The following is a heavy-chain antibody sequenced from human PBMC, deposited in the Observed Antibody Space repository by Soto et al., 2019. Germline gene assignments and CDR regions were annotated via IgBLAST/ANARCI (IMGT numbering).Heavy chain of an antibody. CDR2: MNPNTGNS. CDR3: ARRAETNGWNGFGADKYYFDF. D-gene: IGHD1-1*01. V-gene: IGHV1-8*01. J-gene: IGHJ4*02. CDR1: GYTFTSYD. Sequence: ASVKVSCKASGYTFTSYDIYWVRQATGQGLEWMGWMNPNTGNSGYAQKFQGRVTMTSDTSISTAHMELSSLRSEDTAVYYCARRAETNGWNGFGADKYYFDFWGQGTLVTAPQ.